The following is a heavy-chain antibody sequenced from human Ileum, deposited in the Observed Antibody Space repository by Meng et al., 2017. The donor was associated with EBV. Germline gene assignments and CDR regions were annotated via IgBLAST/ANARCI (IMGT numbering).Heavy chain of an antibody. Sequence: VQLHQWGAGLLNPSETLSLTCAVYGGSFSGYYWTWIRQPPGKGLEWIGEINHSGSTNYNPSLKSRVTISVDKNQFSLKLSSVTAADTAVYYCVRGFYTYGSSCFDYWGQGTLVTVSS. J-gene: IGHJ4*02. D-gene: IGHD6-13*01. CDR2: INHSGST. CDR1: GGSFSGYY. V-gene: IGHV4-34*01. CDR3: VRGFYTYGSSCFDY.